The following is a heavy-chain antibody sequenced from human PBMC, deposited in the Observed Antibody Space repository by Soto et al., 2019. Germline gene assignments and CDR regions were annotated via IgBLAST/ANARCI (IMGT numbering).Heavy chain of an antibody. Sequence: ASVKVSFNASGYTFTGYYMHWVRQAPGQGLEWMGWINPNSGGTNYAQKFQGWVTMTRDTSISTAYMELSRLRSDDTAVYYCARLNYYDSSGYYYGFDPWGQGTLVTVSS. D-gene: IGHD3-22*01. J-gene: IGHJ5*02. CDR3: ARLNYYDSSGYYYGFDP. CDR2: INPNSGGT. V-gene: IGHV1-2*04. CDR1: GYTFTGYY.